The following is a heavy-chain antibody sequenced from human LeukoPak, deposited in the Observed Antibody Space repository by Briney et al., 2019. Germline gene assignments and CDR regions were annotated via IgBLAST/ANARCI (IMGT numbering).Heavy chain of an antibody. CDR2: ISSSNSTI. CDR1: GFTFSSYS. J-gene: IGHJ6*02. Sequence: QPGGSLRLSCAASGFTFSSYSMNWVRQAPGKGLEWVSYISSSNSTIYYADSVKGRFTISRDNAKNSLYLQMNSLRAEDTAVYYCARRAVAATYYYYYYGMDVWGQGTTVTVSS. V-gene: IGHV3-48*04. D-gene: IGHD2-15*01. CDR3: ARRAVAATYYYYYYGMDV.